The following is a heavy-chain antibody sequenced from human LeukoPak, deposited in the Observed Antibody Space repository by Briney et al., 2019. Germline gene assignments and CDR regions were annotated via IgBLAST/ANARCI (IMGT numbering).Heavy chain of an antibody. CDR2: ISAYNGNT. CDR3: ATMYYYDSSGYYPFDY. J-gene: IGHJ4*02. CDR1: GYTFTSYG. Sequence: ASVKVSCKASGYTFTSYGIGWVRQAPGQGLEWMGWISAYNGNTNYAQKLQGRVTMTTDTSTSTAYMELRSLRSDDTAVYYCATMYYYDSSGYYPFDYWGQGTLVTVSS. V-gene: IGHV1-18*01. D-gene: IGHD3-22*01.